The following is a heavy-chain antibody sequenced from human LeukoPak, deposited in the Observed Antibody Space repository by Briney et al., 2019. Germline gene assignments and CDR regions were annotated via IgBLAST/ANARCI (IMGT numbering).Heavy chain of an antibody. CDR2: INSDGNST. Sequence: GGSLRLSCAASGFTFGGYWMTWLRQAPGKGLVWVSRINSDGNSTSYADSMKGRFTISRDNAKNTLYLQMNSLRAEDTAVYYCARSRNFWSGYYKGMDVWGQGTTVTVSS. V-gene: IGHV3-74*01. D-gene: IGHD3-3*01. CDR1: GFTFGGYW. J-gene: IGHJ6*02. CDR3: ARSRNFWSGYYKGMDV.